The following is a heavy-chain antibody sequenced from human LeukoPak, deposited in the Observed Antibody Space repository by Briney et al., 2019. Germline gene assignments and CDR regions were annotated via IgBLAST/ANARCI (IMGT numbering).Heavy chain of an antibody. V-gene: IGHV3-21*01. J-gene: IGHJ4*02. D-gene: IGHD1-26*01. CDR2: LSSSSVTI. CDR1: RFTFGSYS. Sequence: KSGGSLRLSCAASRFTFGSYSMTWVRQAPGKGLEWVSSLSSSSVTIYYADSVKGRFTISRDNAKNSLYLQMNSLRAEDTAVYYCARVPRSGNHFDYWGQGTLVTVSS. CDR3: ARVPRSGNHFDY.